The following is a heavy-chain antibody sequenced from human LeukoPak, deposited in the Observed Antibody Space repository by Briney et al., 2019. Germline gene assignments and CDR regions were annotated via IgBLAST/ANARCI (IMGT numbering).Heavy chain of an antibody. CDR1: GGSISSNAYY. CDR2: IYSSVST. V-gene: IGHV4-39*01. Sequence: PSETLSLTCTVSGGSISSNAYYWAWIRQPPGKGLEWIGSIYSSVSTYYNPSLKSRVTISVDTSKNHFSLRLSSVTAADTALYYCAYSGSYGHLGYWGQGIPVTVAS. D-gene: IGHD1-26*01. J-gene: IGHJ4*02. CDR3: AYSGSYGHLGY.